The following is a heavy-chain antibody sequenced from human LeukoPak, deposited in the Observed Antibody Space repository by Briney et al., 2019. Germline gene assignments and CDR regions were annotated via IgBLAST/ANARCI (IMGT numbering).Heavy chain of an antibody. J-gene: IGHJ4*02. V-gene: IGHV3-23*01. Sequence: GGSLRLSCAASELTFSSYAMSWVGQAPGKGLEWVSGISGSTDSTYYADSVKGRFTISRDISKNTLFLQMNSLRAEDTAVFYCATADSSSWVPDYWGQGTLVTVSS. D-gene: IGHD6-13*01. CDR3: ATADSSSWVPDY. CDR1: ELTFSSYA. CDR2: ISGSTDST.